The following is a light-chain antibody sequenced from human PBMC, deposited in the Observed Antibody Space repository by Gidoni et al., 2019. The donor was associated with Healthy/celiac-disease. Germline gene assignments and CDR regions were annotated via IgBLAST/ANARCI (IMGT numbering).Light chain of an antibody. V-gene: IGKV1-13*02. J-gene: IGKJ3*01. Sequence: AIQLTQSPSSLSASVGDRVTITCRASQGISSALAWYQQKPGTAPKLLIYDASSLESGVPSRFSGSGSGTDFTLTISSRQPEDFATYYCQQFNSYPRVFTFGPGTKVDIK. CDR2: DAS. CDR1: QGISSA. CDR3: QQFNSYPRVFT.